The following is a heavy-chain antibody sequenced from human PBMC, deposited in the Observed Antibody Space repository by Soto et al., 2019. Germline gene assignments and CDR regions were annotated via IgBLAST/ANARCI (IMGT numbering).Heavy chain of an antibody. CDR1: GASISSYY. D-gene: IGHD3-10*01. Sequence: TSETLSLTCSVSGASISSYYWSWIRQPPGKGLEWLGYIYHSGTTSYNPSLQSRVTISLDTSKNQFSLKLTSATAADTAVYYCARHLNYNYFDYWGQGTQVTVSS. CDR2: IYHSGTT. CDR3: ARHLNYNYFDY. V-gene: IGHV4-59*01. J-gene: IGHJ4*02.